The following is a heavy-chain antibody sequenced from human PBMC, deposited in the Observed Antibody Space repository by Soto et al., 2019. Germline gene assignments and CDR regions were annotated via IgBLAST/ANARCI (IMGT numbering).Heavy chain of an antibody. J-gene: IGHJ5*02. CDR2: INHSGST. V-gene: IGHV4-34*01. D-gene: IGHD2-2*01. CDR3: ARRRRGDTSSGTPAPTSSFPDWFDP. CDR1: GGSFSGYY. Sequence: SETLSLTCAVYGGSFSGYYWSWIRQPPGKGLEWIGEINHSGSTNYNPSLKSRVTISVDTSKNQFSLKLSSVTAADTAVYYCARRRRGDTSSGTPAPTSSFPDWFDPWGQGTLVTVSS.